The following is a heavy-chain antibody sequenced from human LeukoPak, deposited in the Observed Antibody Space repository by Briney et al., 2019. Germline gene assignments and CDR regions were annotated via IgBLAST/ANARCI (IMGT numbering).Heavy chain of an antibody. CDR1: GGSINSYY. D-gene: IGHD1-1*01. Sequence: SETLSLTCTVSGGSINSYYWSWIRQPPGKGLEWIGYICYSGSTNYNPSLKSRVTILVDTSKNQFSLKLSSVTAADTAVYYCARVGDWNDLVYWGQGTLVTVSS. CDR3: ARVGDWNDLVY. CDR2: ICYSGST. V-gene: IGHV4-59*01. J-gene: IGHJ4*02.